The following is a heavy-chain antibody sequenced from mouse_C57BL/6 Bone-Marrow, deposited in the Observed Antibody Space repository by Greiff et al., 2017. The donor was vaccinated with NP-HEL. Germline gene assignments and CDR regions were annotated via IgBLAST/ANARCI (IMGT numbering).Heavy chain of an antibody. V-gene: IGHV1-81*01. Sequence: QVQLKQSGAELARPGASVKLSCKASGYTFTSYGISWVKQRTGQGLEWIGEIYPRSGNTYYNEKFKGKATLTADKSSSTAYMELRSLTSEDSAVYFCARYPLGGLRAWFAYWGQGTLVTVSA. CDR2: IYPRSGNT. J-gene: IGHJ3*01. CDR1: GYTFTSYG. CDR3: ARYPLGGLRAWFAY. D-gene: IGHD2-4*01.